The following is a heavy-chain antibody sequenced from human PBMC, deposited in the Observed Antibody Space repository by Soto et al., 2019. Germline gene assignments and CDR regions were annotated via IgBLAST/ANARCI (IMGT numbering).Heavy chain of an antibody. CDR2: MNPNNDNT. Sequence: QVQLVQSGAEVKKPGASVKVSCKASGYTFTSYDISWVRQATGQGLEWMGWMNPNNDNTDYAPKFQGRVTMTMNTSIGTAYMELSSLRSDDTAVYYCARSPRNYYALGSYSYFRHWGQGTLVTVSS. CDR3: ARSPRNYYALGSYSYFRH. CDR1: GYTFTSYD. J-gene: IGHJ1*01. D-gene: IGHD3-10*01. V-gene: IGHV1-8*01.